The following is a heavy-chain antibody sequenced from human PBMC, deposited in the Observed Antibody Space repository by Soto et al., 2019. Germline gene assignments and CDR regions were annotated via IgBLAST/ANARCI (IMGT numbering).Heavy chain of an antibody. CDR2: IYYSGST. Sequence: SETLSLTCTVSGGSISSGGYYWSWIRQHPGKGLEWIGYIYYSGSTYYNPSLKSRVTISVDTSKNQFSLKLSSVTAADTAVYYCERYRLIAARINYWGQGTLVTVSS. CDR3: ERYRLIAARINY. V-gene: IGHV4-31*03. CDR1: GGSISSGGYY. J-gene: IGHJ4*02. D-gene: IGHD6-6*01.